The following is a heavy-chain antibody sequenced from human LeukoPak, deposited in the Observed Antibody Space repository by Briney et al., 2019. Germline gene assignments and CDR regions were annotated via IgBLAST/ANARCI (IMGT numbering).Heavy chain of an antibody. CDR3: ARYQLLSPYYFDY. CDR2: IYYSGTT. Sequence: PSETLSLTCTVSGGSISPYYWSWIRQPPGKGLEWIGYIYYSGTTNYNPSLKSRVTISVDTSKKQFSLRLRSVTAADTAMYYCARYQLLSPYYFDYWGQGTLVTVSS. CDR1: GGSISPYY. J-gene: IGHJ4*02. D-gene: IGHD2-2*01. V-gene: IGHV4-59*01.